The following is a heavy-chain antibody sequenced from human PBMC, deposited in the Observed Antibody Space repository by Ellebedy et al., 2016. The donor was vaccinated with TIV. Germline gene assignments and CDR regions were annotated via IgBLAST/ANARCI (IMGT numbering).Heavy chain of an antibody. Sequence: PGGSLRLSCLASGFSIRSYWMSWVRQAPGKGLEWVANLSQEGHEKFYVASVKGRFTISRDDAKSSLYLQMNDLRVEDTAVYYCARRGSYGDYAVQINPWFDFWGQGTLVTVSS. CDR1: GFSIRSYW. CDR3: ARRGSYGDYAVQINPWFDF. V-gene: IGHV3-7*01. CDR2: LSQEGHEK. D-gene: IGHD4-17*01. J-gene: IGHJ4*02.